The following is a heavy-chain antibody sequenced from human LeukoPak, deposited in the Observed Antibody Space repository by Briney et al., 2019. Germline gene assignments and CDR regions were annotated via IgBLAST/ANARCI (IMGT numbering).Heavy chain of an antibody. J-gene: IGHJ6*03. CDR2: FDPEDGET. CDR3: TCSSYYYYYMDV. CDR1: GYTLTGLS. V-gene: IGHV1-24*01. Sequence: ASVRVSCKVSGYTLTGLSMHWVRQAPGKGLEWMGGFDPEDGETIYAQKFQGRVTMTEDTSTDTAYMELSSLRSEDTAVYYCTCSSYYYYYMDVWGKGTTVTVSS. D-gene: IGHD3-10*02.